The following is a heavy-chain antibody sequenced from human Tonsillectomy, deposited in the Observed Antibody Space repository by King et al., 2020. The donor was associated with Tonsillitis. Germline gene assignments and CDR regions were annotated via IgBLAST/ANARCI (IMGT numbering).Heavy chain of an antibody. D-gene: IGHD3-22*01. Sequence: VQLVESGGGLVQPGGSLRLSCVASEFTFSNSWMTWVRQAPGKGLEWLASIEPDGSETYYVGSGKGRFTISRDNAKNSLYLQMNSLRVEDTAVYYCARDWAYSSFDYWGQGTLVSVSS. J-gene: IGHJ4*02. CDR3: ARDWAYSSFDY. CDR2: IEPDGSET. V-gene: IGHV3-7*01. CDR1: EFTFSNSW.